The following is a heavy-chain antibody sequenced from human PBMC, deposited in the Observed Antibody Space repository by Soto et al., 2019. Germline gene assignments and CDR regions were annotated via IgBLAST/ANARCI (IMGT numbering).Heavy chain of an antibody. J-gene: IGHJ3*02. CDR1: GGTFSSYA. CDR3: ARARLKARDAFDI. CDR2: IIPIFGTA. Sequence: SVKVSCKASGGTFSSYAISWVRQAPGQGLEWMGGIIPIFGTANYAQKFQGRVTITADESTSTAYMELSSLRSEDTAVYYCARARLKARDAFDIWGQGTMVTVSS. D-gene: IGHD5-12*01. V-gene: IGHV1-69*13.